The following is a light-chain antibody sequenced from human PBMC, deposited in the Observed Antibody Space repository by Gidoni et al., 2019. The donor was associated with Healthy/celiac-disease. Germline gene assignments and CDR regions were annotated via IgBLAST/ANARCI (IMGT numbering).Light chain of an antibody. CDR2: EVS. Sequence: SALTQPASVSGSPGQSITISFTGTSSDVGSYNLLSWYQQHPGKAPKLMIYEVSKRHSGVSNRFSGSKSGNTASLTISGLQAEDEADYYCCAYAGSSTFYVFGTGTKVTVL. J-gene: IGLJ1*01. V-gene: IGLV2-23*02. CDR1: SSDVGSYNL. CDR3: CAYAGSSTFYV.